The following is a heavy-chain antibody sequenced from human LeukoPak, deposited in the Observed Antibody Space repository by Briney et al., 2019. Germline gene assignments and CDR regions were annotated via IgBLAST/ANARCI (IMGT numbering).Heavy chain of an antibody. J-gene: IGHJ3*02. Sequence: SETLSLTCTVSGGSISSYYWSWIRQPAGKGLEWIGRIYTSGSTNYNPSLKSRVTMSVVTSKNQFSLKLSSVTAADTAVYYCARDQDSGYRLYRAFDIWGQGTMVTVSS. CDR1: GGSISSYY. CDR3: ARDQDSGYRLYRAFDI. CDR2: IYTSGST. D-gene: IGHD5-12*01. V-gene: IGHV4-4*07.